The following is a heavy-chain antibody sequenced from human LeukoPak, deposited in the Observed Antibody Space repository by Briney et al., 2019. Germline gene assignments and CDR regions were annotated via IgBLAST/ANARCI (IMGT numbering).Heavy chain of an antibody. Sequence: PGRSLRLSCVGSGFSLDDYAMHWVRKVPGKGLEWVSSISWDSGSQAYADSVRGRFTISRDNAKNSLYLQMNSLRPEDTAFYYCIKDMGFDLLKDAFHVWGQGTLVTVSS. D-gene: IGHD3-9*01. V-gene: IGHV3-9*01. CDR3: IKDMGFDLLKDAFHV. J-gene: IGHJ3*01. CDR1: GFSLDDYA. CDR2: ISWDSGSQ.